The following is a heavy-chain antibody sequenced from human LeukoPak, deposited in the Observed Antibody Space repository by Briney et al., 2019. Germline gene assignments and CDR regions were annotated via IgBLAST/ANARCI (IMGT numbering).Heavy chain of an antibody. Sequence: GGSLRLSCAGSGFTFSSYGMHWVRQAPGKGLEWVAVISYDGSNKYYADSVKGRFTISRDNSKNTLYLQMNSLRAEDTAVYYCAKDQRFHYYDSGSYYPYYFDYWGQGTLVTVSS. CDR1: GFTFSSYG. CDR2: ISYDGSNK. D-gene: IGHD3-10*01. V-gene: IGHV3-30*18. CDR3: AKDQRFHYYDSGSYYPYYFDY. J-gene: IGHJ4*02.